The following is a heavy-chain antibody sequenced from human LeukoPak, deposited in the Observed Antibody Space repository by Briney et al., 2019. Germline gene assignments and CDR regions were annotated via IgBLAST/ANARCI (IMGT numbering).Heavy chain of an antibody. V-gene: IGHV4-59*01. CDR2: IYYSGST. D-gene: IGHD2-15*01. Sequence: NPSETLSLTCTVSSGSISSYYWSWIRQPPGKGLEWIGYIYYSGSTNYNPSLKSRVTISVDTSKNQFSLKLSSVTAADTAVYYCARAGAYSYYYYGMDVWGQGTTVTVSS. CDR1: SGSISSYY. J-gene: IGHJ6*02. CDR3: ARAGAYSYYYYGMDV.